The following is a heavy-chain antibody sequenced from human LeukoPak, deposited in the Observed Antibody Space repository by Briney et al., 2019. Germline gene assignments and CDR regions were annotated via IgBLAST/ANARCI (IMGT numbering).Heavy chain of an antibody. D-gene: IGHD3-22*01. V-gene: IGHV4-30-4*08. CDR1: GGSISSGDYY. CDR2: IYYSGST. Sequence: SETLSLTCTVSGGSISSGDYYWSWIRQPPGKGLGWIGYIYYSGSTYYNPSLKSRVTISVDTSKNQFSLKLSSVTAADTAVYYCARGQPYYYDSSGYSSSGYMDVWGKGTTVTVSS. J-gene: IGHJ6*03. CDR3: ARGQPYYYDSSGYSSSGYMDV.